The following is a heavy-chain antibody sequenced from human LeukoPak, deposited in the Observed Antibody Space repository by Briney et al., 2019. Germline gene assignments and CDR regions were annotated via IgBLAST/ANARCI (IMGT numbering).Heavy chain of an antibody. V-gene: IGHV4-34*01. Sequence: SETLSLTCAVYGGSFSGYYWSWIRQPPGKGLEWIGEINHSGSTNSNPSLKSRVTISVDTSKNQFSLKLSSVTAADTAVYYCARYGLLGLSEINAFDIWGQGTMVTVSS. D-gene: IGHD2-2*01. CDR1: GGSFSGYY. CDR3: ARYGLLGLSEINAFDI. J-gene: IGHJ3*02. CDR2: INHSGST.